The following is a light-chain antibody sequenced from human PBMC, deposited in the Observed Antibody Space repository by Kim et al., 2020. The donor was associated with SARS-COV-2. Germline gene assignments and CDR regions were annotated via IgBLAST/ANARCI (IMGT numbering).Light chain of an antibody. CDR1: QSISSW. CDR2: DAS. J-gene: IGKJ2*01. Sequence: DIQMTQSPSTLSASVGDRVTITCRASQSISSWLAWYQQKPGKAPKLLIYDASSLESGVPSRFGGSGSGTEFTLTITSLQPDDFATYYCQLYNSYSNTFGQGTKLEI. V-gene: IGKV1-5*01. CDR3: QLYNSYSNT.